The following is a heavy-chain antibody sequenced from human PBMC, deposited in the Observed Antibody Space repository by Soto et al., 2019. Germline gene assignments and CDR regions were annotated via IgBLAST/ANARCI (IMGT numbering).Heavy chain of an antibody. CDR1: GGTFSSYA. V-gene: IGHV1-69*01. J-gene: IGHJ6*02. CDR3: AGGLVVPAAMGGEEYYYGMDV. D-gene: IGHD2-2*01. Sequence: QVQLVQSGAEVKKPGSSVKVSCKASGGTFSSYAISWVRQAPGQGLEWMGGIIPIFGTANYAQKFQGRVTITADESTSTTHMELSSLRSEDTAVYYCAGGLVVPAAMGGEEYYYGMDVWGQGTTVTVSS. CDR2: IIPIFGTA.